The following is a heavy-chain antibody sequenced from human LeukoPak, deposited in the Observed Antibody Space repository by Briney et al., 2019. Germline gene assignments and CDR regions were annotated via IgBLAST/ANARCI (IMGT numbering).Heavy chain of an antibody. Sequence: GASVKVSCKASGYTFTSYYMHRVRQAPGQGLEWMGIINPSGGSTSYAQKFQGRVTMTRDTSTSTVYMELSSLRSEDTAVYYCARDEFIRRYFDYWGQGTLVTVSS. J-gene: IGHJ4*02. CDR2: INPSGGST. D-gene: IGHD3-10*01. V-gene: IGHV1-46*01. CDR3: ARDEFIRRYFDY. CDR1: GYTFTSYY.